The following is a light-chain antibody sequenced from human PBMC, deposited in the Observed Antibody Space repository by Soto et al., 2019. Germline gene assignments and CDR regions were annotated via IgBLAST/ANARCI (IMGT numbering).Light chain of an antibody. CDR2: DIS. CDR3: HHRSSWPLT. Sequence: EIVLTQSPATLSLSPGERATLSCRASQSVGKYLAWHQQKPGQAPRLLIYDISNRATGIPARFSGSGSGTDFTLTISSLEPEDFAVYYCHHRSSWPLTFGGGAKVEIK. J-gene: IGKJ4*01. V-gene: IGKV3-11*01. CDR1: QSVGKY.